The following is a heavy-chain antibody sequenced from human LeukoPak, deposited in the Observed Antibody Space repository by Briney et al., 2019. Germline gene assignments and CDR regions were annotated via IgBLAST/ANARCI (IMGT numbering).Heavy chain of an antibody. V-gene: IGHV4-59*11. J-gene: IGHJ6*03. CDR2: IYYSGST. Sequence: SETLSLTCTVSGGSISSHYWSWIRQPPGKGLEWIGYIYYSGSTNYNPSLKSRVTISVDTSKNQFSLKLSSVTAADTAVYYCARVYDSSGYFYYYMDVWGKGTTVTVSS. CDR3: ARVYDSSGYFYYYMDV. D-gene: IGHD3-22*01. CDR1: GGSISSHY.